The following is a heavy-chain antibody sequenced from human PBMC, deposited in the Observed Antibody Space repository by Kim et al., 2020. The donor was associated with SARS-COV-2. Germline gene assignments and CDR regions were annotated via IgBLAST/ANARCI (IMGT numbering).Heavy chain of an antibody. CDR3: ARELRYCSSTSCYRSWFDP. J-gene: IGHJ5*02. Sequence: SETLSLTCAVYGGSFSGYYWSWIRQPPGKGLEWIGEINHSGSTNYNPSLKSRVTISVDTSKNQFSLKLSSVTAADTAVYYCARELRYCSSTSCYRSWFDPWGQGTLVTVSS. CDR1: GGSFSGYY. D-gene: IGHD2-2*01. V-gene: IGHV4-34*01. CDR2: INHSGST.